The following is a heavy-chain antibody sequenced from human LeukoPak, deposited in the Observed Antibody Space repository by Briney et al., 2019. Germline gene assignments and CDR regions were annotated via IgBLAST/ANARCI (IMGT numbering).Heavy chain of an antibody. J-gene: IGHJ5*02. CDR1: GYTFTGYY. D-gene: IGHD3-3*01. Sequence: ASVKVSCKASGYTFTGYYMHWVRQAPGQGLEWMGGIIPIFGTANYAQKFQGRVTITADESTSTAYMELSSLRSEDTAVYYCARVGSELRFLEWQLNWFDPWGQGTLVTVSS. CDR3: ARVGSELRFLEWQLNWFDP. V-gene: IGHV1-69*13. CDR2: IIPIFGTA.